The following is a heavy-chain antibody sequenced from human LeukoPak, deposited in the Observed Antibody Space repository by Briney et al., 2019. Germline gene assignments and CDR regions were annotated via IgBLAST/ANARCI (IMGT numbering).Heavy chain of an antibody. CDR1: GFTFSSYE. CDR2: ISSSGSTI. D-gene: IGHD2-15*01. V-gene: IGHV3-48*03. Sequence: GGSLRLSCAASGFTFSSYEMNWVRQDPGKGLEWVSYISSSGSTIYYADSVKGRFTISRDNAKNPLYLQMNSLRPEDTAVYYCARGSGLLFNYWGQGTLVTVSS. J-gene: IGHJ4*02. CDR3: ARGSGLLFNY.